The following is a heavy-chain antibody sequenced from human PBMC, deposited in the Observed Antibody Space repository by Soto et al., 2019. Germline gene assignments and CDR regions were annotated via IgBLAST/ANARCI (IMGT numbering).Heavy chain of an antibody. J-gene: IGHJ4*02. V-gene: IGHV3-23*01. D-gene: IGHD3-22*01. CDR3: AKDAGDSSGYICEY. CDR2: ISGSGGST. CDR1: GFTLSSYA. Sequence: LRLSCAASGFTLSSYAMSWVRQAPGKGLEWVSAISGSGGSTYYADSVKGRFTISRDNSKNTLYLQMNSLRAEDTAVYYSAKDAGDSSGYICEYWGKGTLVGAAS.